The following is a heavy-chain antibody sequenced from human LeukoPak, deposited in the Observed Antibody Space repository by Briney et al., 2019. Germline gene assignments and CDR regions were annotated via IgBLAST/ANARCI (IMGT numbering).Heavy chain of an antibody. CDR1: GASINSGSYY. J-gene: IGHJ4*02. Sequence: PSETLSLTCTVSGASINSGSYYWSWIRQPAGKGLEWIGRIYTNGNTNYNPSLKSRVTISLDTSKNQFSLRLTSVSAADTAVYYCARSEDYNPSGNYQPFDHWGQGSLVTVST. CDR3: ARSEDYNPSGNYQPFDH. D-gene: IGHD3-10*01. CDR2: IYTNGNT. V-gene: IGHV4-61*02.